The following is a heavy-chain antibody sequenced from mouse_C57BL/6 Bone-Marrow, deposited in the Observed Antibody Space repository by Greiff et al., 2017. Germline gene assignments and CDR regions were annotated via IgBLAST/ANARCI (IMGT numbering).Heavy chain of an antibody. CDR3: AKYDGHDGYIDV. D-gene: IGHD2-3*01. Sequence: VQLQQSGPGLVQPSQCLSITCTVSGFSITSYGVHWVRQSPGKGLEWLGVIWSGGSTDNNAAFMSRLSITKDNSKCQVFFKMNRLQADDTAKYTCAKYDGHDGYIDVGGTGTAVTVSS. CDR1: GFSITSYG. V-gene: IGHV2-5*01. CDR2: IWSGGST. J-gene: IGHJ1*03.